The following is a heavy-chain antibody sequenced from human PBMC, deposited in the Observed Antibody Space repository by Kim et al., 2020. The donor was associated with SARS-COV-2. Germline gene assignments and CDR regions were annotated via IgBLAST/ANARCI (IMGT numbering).Heavy chain of an antibody. J-gene: IGHJ3*01. V-gene: IGHV3-30*03. CDR3: ARERDAFDV. Sequence: YGDSVKGRFTVSRDNSKNTLFLQMNSLTTDDTALYYCARERDAFDVWGHGTFVTVS.